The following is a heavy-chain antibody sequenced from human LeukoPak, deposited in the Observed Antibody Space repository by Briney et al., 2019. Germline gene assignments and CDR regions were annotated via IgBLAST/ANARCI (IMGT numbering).Heavy chain of an antibody. J-gene: IGHJ4*02. CDR2: INHSGST. V-gene: IGHV4-34*01. CDR1: GGSFSGYY. CDR3: ARWYYDSSGYSLDY. D-gene: IGHD3-22*01. Sequence: SETLSLTCAVYGGSFSGYYWGWIRQPPGKGLEWIGEINHSGSTNYNPSLKSRVTISVDKSKNQFSLKLSSVTAADTAVYYCARWYYDSSGYSLDYWGQGTLVTVSS.